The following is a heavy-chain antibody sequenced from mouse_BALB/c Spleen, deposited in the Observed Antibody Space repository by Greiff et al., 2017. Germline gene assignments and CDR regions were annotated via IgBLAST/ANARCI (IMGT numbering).Heavy chain of an antibody. CDR1: GYTFTSYW. J-gene: IGHJ2*01. V-gene: IGHV1-87*01. CDR3: ARKYGNYDY. Sequence: QVQLKQSGAELARPGASVKLSCKASGYTFTSYWMQWVKQRPGQGLEWIGAIYPGDGDTSYNQKFKGKATLTVDKSSSTAYMELSSLTSEDSAVYYCARKYGNYDYWGQGTTLTVSS. D-gene: IGHD2-10*02. CDR2: IYPGDGDT.